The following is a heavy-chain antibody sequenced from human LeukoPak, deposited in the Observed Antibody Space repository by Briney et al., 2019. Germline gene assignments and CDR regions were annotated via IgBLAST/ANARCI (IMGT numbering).Heavy chain of an antibody. CDR2: FDPEDGET. V-gene: IGHV1-24*01. CDR1: GYTLTELS. CDR3: ATGSRLRPYNWLDP. J-gene: IGHJ5*02. Sequence: ASVKVSCKVSGYTLTELSMHWVRQAPGKGLEWMGGFDPEDGETIYAQKFQGRVTMTEDTSTDTAYMELSSLRSENTAVYYCATGSRLRPYNWLDPWGQGTLVTVSS. D-gene: IGHD5-12*01.